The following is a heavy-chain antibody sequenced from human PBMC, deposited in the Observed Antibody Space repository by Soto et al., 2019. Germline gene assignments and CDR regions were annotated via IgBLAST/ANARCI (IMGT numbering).Heavy chain of an antibody. D-gene: IGHD3-3*01. CDR3: AGSLNYDFCPRQFYDF. V-gene: IGHV2-70*11. Sequence: SGPTLVNPTQTLTLTCTLSGFSLTTRSMCVSWIRQSPGKALEWLTRIDWDGDTYYSTSLKTRLTISRDTSTNPVALTMTNLDPADTATYFCAGSLNYDFCPRQFYDFWCQVALVTVSS. J-gene: IGHJ4*02. CDR1: GFSLTTRSMC. CDR2: IDWDGDT.